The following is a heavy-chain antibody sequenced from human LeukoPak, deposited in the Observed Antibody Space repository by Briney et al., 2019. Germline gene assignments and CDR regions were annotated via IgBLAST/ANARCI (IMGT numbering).Heavy chain of an antibody. CDR2: IYYSGST. D-gene: IGHD2-2*01. Sequence: SQTLSLTCTVSGDSISSGDYYRRWIRQPPGTGLEWIGYIYYSGSTYYNPSLKSRVTISVDTSKNQFSLKLSSVTAADTAVYYCATRALVVPAAMVPEAFDIWGQGTMVTVSS. CDR3: ATRALVVPAAMVPEAFDI. CDR1: GDSISSGDYY. V-gene: IGHV4-30-4*01. J-gene: IGHJ3*02.